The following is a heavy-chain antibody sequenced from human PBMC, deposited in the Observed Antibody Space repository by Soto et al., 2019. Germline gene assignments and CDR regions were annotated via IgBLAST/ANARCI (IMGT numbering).Heavy chain of an antibody. D-gene: IGHD3-3*01. V-gene: IGHV3-23*01. CDR1: GFTFSSYA. CDR3: AKARAQYYDFWSGYPVDY. Sequence: GGSLRLSCAASGFTFSSYAMSWVRQAPGKGLEWVSAISGSGGSTYYADTVKGRFTISRDNSKNTLYLQMNSLRSEDTAVYYCAKARAQYYDFWSGYPVDYWGQGT. CDR2: ISGSGGST. J-gene: IGHJ4*02.